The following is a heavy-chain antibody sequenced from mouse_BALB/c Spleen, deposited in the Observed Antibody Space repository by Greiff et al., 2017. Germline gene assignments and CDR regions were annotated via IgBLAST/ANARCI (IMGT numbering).Heavy chain of an antibody. CDR3: ARWDYDYGFAY. V-gene: IGHV5-17*02. D-gene: IGHD2-4*01. CDR1: GFTFSSFG. Sequence: EVQLVESGGGLVQPGGSRKLSCAASGFTFSSFGMHWVRQAPEKGLEWVAYISSGSSTIYYADTVKGRFTISRDNPKNTLFLQMTSLRSEDTAMYYCARWDYDYGFAYWGQGTLVTVSA. CDR2: ISSGSSTI. J-gene: IGHJ3*01.